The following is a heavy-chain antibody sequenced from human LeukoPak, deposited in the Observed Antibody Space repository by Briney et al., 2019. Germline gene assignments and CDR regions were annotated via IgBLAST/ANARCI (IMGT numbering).Heavy chain of an antibody. CDR2: INDVSGDI. V-gene: IGHV3-21*05. CDR3: ARDTFQPGLIDY. CDR1: AFTFSLYA. Sequence: PGGSLRLSCAASAFTFSLYAMNWVRQARGKGLEWVSYINDVSGDIHYADSVKDRFTISRDNAKNTLYLQMNSLRAEDTAVYYCARDTFQPGLIDYWGQGTLVTVSS. D-gene: IGHD2-2*01. J-gene: IGHJ4*02.